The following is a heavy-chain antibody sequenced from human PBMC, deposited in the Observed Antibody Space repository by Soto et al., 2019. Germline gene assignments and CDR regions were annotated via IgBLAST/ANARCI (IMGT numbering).Heavy chain of an antibody. Sequence: VQLVESGGDLVQPGGSLRLSCVGSGFTFSSYWMGWVRQTPGKGLEWVATIKADGTEKYYVEAEKGRFTFSRDNAKTSVYLEMNSLRAEDTAVYYCVTAVRGYNANGDLGGQGTTVTVSS. J-gene: IGHJ6*02. V-gene: IGHV3-7*03. CDR3: VTAVRGYNANGDL. CDR2: IKADGTEK. D-gene: IGHD5-12*01. CDR1: GFTFSSYW.